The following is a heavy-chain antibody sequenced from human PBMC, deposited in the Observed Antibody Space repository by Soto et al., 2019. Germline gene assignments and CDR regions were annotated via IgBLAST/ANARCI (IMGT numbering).Heavy chain of an antibody. V-gene: IGHV3-33*01. CDR1: GFTFSSYG. D-gene: IGHD1-26*01. CDR2: IWYDGSNK. Sequence: GSLRLSCAASGFTFSSYGMHWVRQAPGKGLEWVAVIWYDGSNKYYADSAKGRFTISRDNSKNTLYLQMNSLRAEDTAVYYCARYKSGVLRDAFDIWGQGTMVTVSS. J-gene: IGHJ3*02. CDR3: ARYKSGVLRDAFDI.